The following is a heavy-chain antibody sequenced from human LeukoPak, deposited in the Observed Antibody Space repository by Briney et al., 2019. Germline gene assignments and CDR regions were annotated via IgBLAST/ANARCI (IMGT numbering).Heavy chain of an antibody. CDR2: IYPGDSDT. V-gene: IGHV5-51*01. D-gene: IGHD6-13*01. CDR1: GYSFTSYW. CDR3: ASPGYSSSWYGGY. J-gene: IGHJ4*02. Sequence: GESLKISCRGSGYSFTSYWIGWVRQMPGKGLEWMGIIYPGDSDTRYSPSFQGQVTISADKSISTAYLQWSSLKASDTAMYYSASPGYSSSWYGGYWGQGTLVTVSS.